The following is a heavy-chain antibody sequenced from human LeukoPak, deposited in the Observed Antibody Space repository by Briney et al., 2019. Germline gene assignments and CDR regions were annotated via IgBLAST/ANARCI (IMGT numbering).Heavy chain of an antibody. V-gene: IGHV4-4*02. CDR3: ARVGRDYYDSSGYSGDAFDI. CDR1: GGSISSSNW. Sequence: SETLSLTCAVSGGSISSSNWWSWVRQPPGKGLEWIGEIYHSGSTNYNPSLKSRVTISVDKSKNQFSLKLSSVTAADTAVYYCARVGRDYYDSSGYSGDAFDIWGQGTMVTVSS. J-gene: IGHJ3*02. CDR2: IYHSGST. D-gene: IGHD3-22*01.